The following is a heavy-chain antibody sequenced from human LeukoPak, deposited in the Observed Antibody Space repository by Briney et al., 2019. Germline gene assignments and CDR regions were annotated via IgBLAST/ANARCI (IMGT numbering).Heavy chain of an antibody. V-gene: IGHV3-30*18. CDR1: GFIFSSYG. CDR3: AKRGYCRGGTCFSRDAFDI. D-gene: IGHD2-15*01. J-gene: IGHJ3*02. Sequence: GRSLRLSCAASGFIFSSYGMHWVRQAPGKGLEWVAVISYDGGNISYTDSVKGRFTISRDNSKNTLYLQMNSLRAEDTAVYYCAKRGYCRGGTCFSRDAFDIWGQGTMVTVSS. CDR2: ISYDGGNI.